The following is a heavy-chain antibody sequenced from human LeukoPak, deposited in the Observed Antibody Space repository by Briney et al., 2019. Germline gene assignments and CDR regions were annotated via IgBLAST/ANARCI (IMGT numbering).Heavy chain of an antibody. CDR1: GGSISSYY. J-gene: IGHJ4*02. CDR3: ARAGSGWSFDY. Sequence: SETLSLTCTVFGGSISSYYWTWIRQPPGKGLEWIGYNSYSGNTNYNPSLQSRVSISVDMSKNQFSLKVSSVTAADTAVYYCARAGSGWSFDYWGQGALVTVPS. V-gene: IGHV4-59*01. D-gene: IGHD6-19*01. CDR2: NSYSGNT.